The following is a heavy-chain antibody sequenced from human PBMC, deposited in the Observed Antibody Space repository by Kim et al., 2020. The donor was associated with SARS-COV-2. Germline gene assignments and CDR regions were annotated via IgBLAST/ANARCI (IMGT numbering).Heavy chain of an antibody. CDR3: ARPGYGDGDY. D-gene: IGHD4-17*01. CDR2: DT. J-gene: IGHJ4*02. V-gene: IGHV5-51*01. Sequence: DTRYSPSFQGQVTISADKSISTAYLQWSSLKASDTAMYYCARPGYGDGDYWGQGTLVTVSS.